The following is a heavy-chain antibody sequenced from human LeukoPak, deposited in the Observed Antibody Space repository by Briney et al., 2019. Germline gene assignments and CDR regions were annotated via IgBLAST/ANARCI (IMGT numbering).Heavy chain of an antibody. D-gene: IGHD3-10*01. V-gene: IGHV4-39*07. J-gene: IGHJ4*02. CDR2: MYYRGST. CDR1: GGSISSSSHY. Sequence: PSETLSLTCTVSGGSISSSSHYWGWIRQPPGKGLEWIGSMYYRGSTYHNPSLKSRVTISVDTSKNQFSLKLSSVTAADTAVYYCARDRYYDSGSYYNWGQGTLVTVSS. CDR3: ARDRYYDSGSYYN.